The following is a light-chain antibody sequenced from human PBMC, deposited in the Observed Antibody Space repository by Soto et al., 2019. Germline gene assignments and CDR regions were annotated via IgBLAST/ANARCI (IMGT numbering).Light chain of an antibody. CDR2: DAS. J-gene: IGKJ3*01. Sequence: EIVLTQSPAALSLSPGERATLSCRASQSVSSYLAWYQQKPGQAPRLLIYDASNRATGIPARFSGSGSGTDFTLTISSLEPEDFAVYYCQQRSKWPITFGPGTKVDI. V-gene: IGKV3-11*01. CDR3: QQRSKWPIT. CDR1: QSVSSY.